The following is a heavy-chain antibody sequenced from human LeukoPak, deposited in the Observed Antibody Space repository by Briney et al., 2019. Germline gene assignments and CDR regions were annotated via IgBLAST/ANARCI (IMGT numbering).Heavy chain of an antibody. D-gene: IGHD3-16*01. Sequence: GGSLTLSCAASGLSFSSFAMSWVRQAPARGLEWLSSMKGTGETIYADSVRGRCTLFRDGSRNTVYFQLNNLRVEDTAVYYCARASWVSTADAVRWGQGTVVTVSS. CDR3: ARASWVSTADAVR. CDR2: MKGTGET. J-gene: IGHJ4*02. V-gene: IGHV3-23*01. CDR1: GLSFSSFA.